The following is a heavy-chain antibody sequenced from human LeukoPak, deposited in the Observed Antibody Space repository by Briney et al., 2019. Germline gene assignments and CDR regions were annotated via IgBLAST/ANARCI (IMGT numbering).Heavy chain of an antibody. Sequence: GASVKVSRKASGYTFTSDYMHRVRQAPGQGLEWMGIINPSGGSTSYAQKFQGRVTMTRDTSTSTVYMELSSLRSEDTAVYYCARDYPRGMDVWGQGTTVTVSS. V-gene: IGHV1-46*01. D-gene: IGHD3-16*02. CDR1: GYTFTSDY. J-gene: IGHJ6*02. CDR3: ARDYPRGMDV. CDR2: INPSGGST.